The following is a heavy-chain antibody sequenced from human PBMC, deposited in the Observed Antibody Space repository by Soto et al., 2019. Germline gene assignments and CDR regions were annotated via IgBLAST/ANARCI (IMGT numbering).Heavy chain of an antibody. Sequence: EVQLVESGGGLVKPGGSLRLSCVASGFTFSDAWMSWVRQAPGKGLEWVGRIKRKADGGTTDYAAHVKGRFTISRDDSNNTVFLQLNSLKNEDTAVSYCTTPPRRYWGKGTLVTVSS. V-gene: IGHV3-15*01. CDR1: GFTFSDAW. CDR3: TTPPRRY. CDR2: IKRKADGGTT. J-gene: IGHJ1*01.